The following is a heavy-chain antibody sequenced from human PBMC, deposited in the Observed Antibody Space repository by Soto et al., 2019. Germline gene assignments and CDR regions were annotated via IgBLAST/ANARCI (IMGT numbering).Heavy chain of an antibody. CDR1: GGAFSGYY. Sequence: SETLSLTCAVYGGAFSGYYWSWIRQPPGKGLEWIGEINHSGSTNYNPSLKSRVTISVDTSKNQFSLKLSSVTAADTAVYYCASIGSYRSFDYWGQGTLVTVSS. V-gene: IGHV4-34*01. CDR3: ASIGSYRSFDY. J-gene: IGHJ4*02. CDR2: INHSGST. D-gene: IGHD1-26*01.